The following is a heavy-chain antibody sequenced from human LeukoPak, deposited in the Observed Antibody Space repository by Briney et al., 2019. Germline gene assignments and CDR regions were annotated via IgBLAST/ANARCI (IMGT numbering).Heavy chain of an antibody. CDR3: AGTLVGALDY. CDR2: ISWNSGSI. Sequence: GRSLRLSCAASGFTFDDYAMHWVRQAPGKGLEWVSGISWNSGSIGCADSVTGRFTISRENAKNSLYLQMNSLRAEATAVYYCAGTLVGALDYWGQGTLVTVSS. J-gene: IGHJ4*02. CDR1: GFTFDDYA. D-gene: IGHD1-26*01. V-gene: IGHV3-9*01.